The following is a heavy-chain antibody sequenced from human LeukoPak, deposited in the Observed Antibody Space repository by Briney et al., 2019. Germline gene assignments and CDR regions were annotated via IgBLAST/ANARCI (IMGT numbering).Heavy chain of an antibody. CDR1: GFTFGRYS. Sequence: GGSLRLSCAASGFTFGRYSINWVRQAPGKGLEWVSYISSSSSTIYYADSVKGRFTISRDNAKNSLYLQMNSLRDEDTAVYYCASDLSGSYCYWGQGTLVTVSS. J-gene: IGHJ4*02. V-gene: IGHV3-48*02. D-gene: IGHD1-26*01. CDR2: ISSSSSTI. CDR3: ASDLSGSYCY.